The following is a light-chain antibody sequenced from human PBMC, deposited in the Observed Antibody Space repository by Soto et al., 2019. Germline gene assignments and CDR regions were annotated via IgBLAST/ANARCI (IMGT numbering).Light chain of an antibody. Sequence: EFVLTQSPGTLSLSPGERATLSCRASQTVRNNYLAWYQQKPGQAPRLPIYDASSRATTIPDRSSGGGTATDFTLTISRLEPEEVAGNYWQQFSSYALTFGGGTNLDIK. J-gene: IGKJ4*01. CDR3: QQFSSYALT. CDR1: QTVRNNY. V-gene: IGKV3-20*01. CDR2: DAS.